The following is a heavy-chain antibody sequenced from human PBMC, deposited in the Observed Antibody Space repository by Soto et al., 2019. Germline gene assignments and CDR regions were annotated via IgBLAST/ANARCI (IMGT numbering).Heavy chain of an antibody. J-gene: IGHJ5*02. CDR3: ARVGQGAGYVSFWFDP. CDR1: GYPFTSYD. D-gene: IGHD3-9*01. V-gene: IGHV1-8*01. Sequence: GASVKVSCKASGYPFTSYDVNWVREAAGQGLEWMGWMNPNSGNTGYAQKFQGRVTMTRNTSISTAYMELSSLRSEDTAVYYCARVGQGAGYVSFWFDPWGQGTLVTVSS. CDR2: MNPNSGNT.